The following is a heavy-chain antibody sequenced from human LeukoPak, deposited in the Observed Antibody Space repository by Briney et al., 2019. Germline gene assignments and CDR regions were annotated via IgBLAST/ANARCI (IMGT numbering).Heavy chain of an antibody. D-gene: IGHD2-21*02. J-gene: IGHJ3*01. CDR1: EFTFGSYW. Sequence: GGSLRLSCAASEFTFGSYWMTWDRQAPGKGLEWVANINRDGSENHFVDSVKGRFTISRDNAKNFLYLQMNSLRAEDTAVYFCARDSSPYCGDDCYFDAFDLWGQGTVVTVSS. CDR3: ARDSSPYCGDDCYFDAFDL. V-gene: IGHV3-7*03. CDR2: INRDGSEN.